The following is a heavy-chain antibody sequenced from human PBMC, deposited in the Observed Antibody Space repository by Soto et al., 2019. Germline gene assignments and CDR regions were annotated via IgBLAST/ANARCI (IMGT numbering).Heavy chain of an antibody. V-gene: IGHV2-5*02. CDR2: IYWDDDK. CDR1: GFSLSTSGVS. J-gene: IGHJ4*02. D-gene: IGHD4-17*01. CDR3: AHSSSRWPLGY. Sequence: QITLKESGPTLVKPTQTLTLTCTFSGFSLSTSGVSVVWIRQPPGKALEWLALIYWDDDKRYSPSLKNRLTITQDTSKNQVVLTMTNMDHVDTATYLCAHSSSRWPLGYWGQGTLVTVSS.